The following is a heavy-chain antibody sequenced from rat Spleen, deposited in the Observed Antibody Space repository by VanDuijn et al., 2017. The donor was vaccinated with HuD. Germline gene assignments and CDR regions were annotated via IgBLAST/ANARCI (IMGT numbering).Heavy chain of an antibody. CDR2: IWTGGST. D-gene: IGHD1-12*02. CDR3: AREDYDGYYFDY. V-gene: IGHV2-30*01. CDR1: GFSLTSYN. J-gene: IGHJ2*01. Sequence: QVQLKESGPGLVQPSQTLSLTCTVSGFSLTSYNVHWVRQPIGKGLEWMGVIWTGGSTDYNSALKSRLSISRDTAKSQVFLKMNSLQTEDIATYYCAREDYDGYYFDYWGQGVMVTVSS.